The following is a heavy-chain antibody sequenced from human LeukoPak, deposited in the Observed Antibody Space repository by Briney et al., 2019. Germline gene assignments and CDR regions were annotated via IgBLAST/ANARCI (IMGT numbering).Heavy chain of an antibody. D-gene: IGHD3-22*01. Sequence: GGSLRLPCAVSGLTFSSYSFNWVRQAPGKGLEWVSSITPTSSYIYYADSVKGRFTISRDNAKNSLYLQMNSLRAEDTAVYYCARLRRNNDNSGYYYYYDYWGQGTLVTVSS. J-gene: IGHJ4*02. CDR2: ITPTSSYI. CDR1: GLTFSSYS. V-gene: IGHV3-21*01. CDR3: ARLRRNNDNSGYYYYYDY.